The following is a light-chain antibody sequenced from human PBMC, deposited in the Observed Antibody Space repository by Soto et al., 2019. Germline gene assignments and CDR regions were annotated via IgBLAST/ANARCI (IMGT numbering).Light chain of an antibody. J-gene: IGKJ1*01. V-gene: IGKV3-20*01. Sequence: VMSMSPVTLSVSPGEGATLSCRASQSVRSNLAWYQQKPGQAPRLLIYGASSRATGIPDRFSGSGSGTDFTLTIIRLEPEDFAVYYCQLSASPRRTFGQGSKVDI. CDR1: QSVRSN. CDR2: GAS. CDR3: QLSASPRRT.